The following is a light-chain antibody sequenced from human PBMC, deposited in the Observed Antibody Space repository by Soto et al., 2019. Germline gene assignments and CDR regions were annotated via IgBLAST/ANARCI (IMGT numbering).Light chain of an antibody. Sequence: EIVLTQSPATLSLSPVERATLSCMASQSVSSYLAWYQQKPGQAPRLLIYDASNRATGIPARFSGSGSGTDFTLTISSLEPEDFGVYYCQQYGSSPWTFGQGTKVDIK. CDR2: DAS. V-gene: IGKV3-11*01. J-gene: IGKJ1*01. CDR1: QSVSSY. CDR3: QQYGSSPWT.